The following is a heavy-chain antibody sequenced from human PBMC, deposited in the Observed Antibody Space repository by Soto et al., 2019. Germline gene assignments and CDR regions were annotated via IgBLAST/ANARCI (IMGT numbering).Heavy chain of an antibody. V-gene: IGHV1-18*04. Sequence: QVQLVQSGAEVKKPGASVKVSCKASGYTFTSYGISWVRQAPGQGLEWMGWISAYNGNTNYAQKLQGRVTMTTDTSTSTAYVERSSPRSDDTAVYYWARLGADANGVWPFDYWGQGTLVTVSS. J-gene: IGHJ4*02. CDR3: ARLGADANGVWPFDY. D-gene: IGHD2-8*01. CDR1: GYTFTSYG. CDR2: ISAYNGNT.